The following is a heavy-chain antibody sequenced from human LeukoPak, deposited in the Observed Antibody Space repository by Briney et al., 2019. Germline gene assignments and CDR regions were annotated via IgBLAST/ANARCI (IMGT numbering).Heavy chain of an antibody. CDR2: IYYSGST. CDR1: GGSISRYY. D-gene: IGHD3-10*01. J-gene: IGHJ4*02. V-gene: IGHV4-59*01. CDR3: ARDLYGSGALDY. Sequence: SEALSLTCTVSGGSISRYYWSWIRQPPGKGLECIGYIYYSGSTNYNPSLKSLVTISVDTSKNQFSLKLSSVTAADTAVYYCARDLYGSGALDYWGQGTLVTVSS.